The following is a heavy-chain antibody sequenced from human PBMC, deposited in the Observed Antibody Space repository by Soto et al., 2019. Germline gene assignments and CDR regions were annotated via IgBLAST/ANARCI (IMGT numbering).Heavy chain of an antibody. CDR1: GYTFTSYD. J-gene: IGHJ6*02. Sequence: GASVKVSCKASGYTFTSYDINWVRQATGQGLEWMGWMNPNSGNTGYAQKFQGRVTMTRNTSISTAYMELSSLRSEDTAVYYCARGPWYLYGLDVWGQGTTVTVSS. CDR3: ARGPWYLYGLDV. D-gene: IGHD2-15*01. V-gene: IGHV1-8*01. CDR2: MNPNSGNT.